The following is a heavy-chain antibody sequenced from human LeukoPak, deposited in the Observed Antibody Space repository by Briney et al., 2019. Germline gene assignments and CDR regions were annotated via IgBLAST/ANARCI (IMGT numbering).Heavy chain of an antibody. D-gene: IGHD1-1*01. V-gene: IGHV3-73*01. J-gene: IGHJ4*02. CDR1: GFTFSGSA. CDR2: IRSKANSYAT. Sequence: GGSLRLSCAASGFTFSGSAMHWVRQASGKGLEWVGRIRSKANSYATAYAASVKGRFTISRDDSKNTAYLQMNSLKTDDTAVYYCTSLEYNWNDGIDYWGQGTLVTVSS. CDR3: TSLEYNWNDGIDY.